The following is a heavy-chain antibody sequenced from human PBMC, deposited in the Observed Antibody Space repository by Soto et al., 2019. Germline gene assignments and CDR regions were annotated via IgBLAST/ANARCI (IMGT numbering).Heavy chain of an antibody. CDR1: GFTFSSYG. Sequence: QVQLVESGGGVVQPGRSLRLSCAASGFTFSSYGMHWVRQALGKGLEWVAVIWYDGSNKYYADSVKGRFTISRDNSKSTLYLKVNSLRAEDTAVYYCARYGCGYDRNFAYWGQGTLVTVSS. CDR3: ARYGCGYDRNFAY. D-gene: IGHD5-12*01. J-gene: IGHJ4*02. V-gene: IGHV3-33*01. CDR2: IWYDGSNK.